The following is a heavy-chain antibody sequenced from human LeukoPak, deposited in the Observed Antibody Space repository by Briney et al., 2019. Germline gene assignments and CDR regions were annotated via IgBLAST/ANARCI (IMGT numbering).Heavy chain of an antibody. J-gene: IGHJ3*02. CDR1: GFTLSSYG. D-gene: IGHD5-12*01. CDR2: ISYDGSNK. V-gene: IGHV3-30*18. Sequence: GGSLRLSCAASGFTLSSYGMHWVRQAPGKGLEWVAVISYDGSNKYYADSVKGRLTISRDNSKNTLYLQMNSLRAEDTAVYYCAKGHLMVATSRGRGNDAFDIWGQGTMVTVSS. CDR3: AKGHLMVATSRGRGNDAFDI.